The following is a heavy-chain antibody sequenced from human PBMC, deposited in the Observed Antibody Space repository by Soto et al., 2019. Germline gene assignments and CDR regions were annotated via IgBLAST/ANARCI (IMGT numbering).Heavy chain of an antibody. CDR3: VSQVGATGSYSYAV. J-gene: IGHJ3*01. CDR2: VYDSGST. D-gene: IGHD1-26*01. CDR1: GASVINDY. Sequence: QVQLQESGPGVVKPSETLSLTCTVTGASVINDYWNWIRQPPGKGLEWIGFVYDSGSTSYNSSLKSRPTHSVDTYKNHFSLKLSSVTAADTAVYYCVSQVGATGSYSYAVWGQGTMVTVSS. V-gene: IGHV4-59*02.